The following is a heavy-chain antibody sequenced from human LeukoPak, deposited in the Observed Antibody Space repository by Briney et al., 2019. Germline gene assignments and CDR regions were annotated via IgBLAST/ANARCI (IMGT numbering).Heavy chain of an antibody. D-gene: IGHD6-13*01. J-gene: IGHJ4*02. CDR2: ISSSSSTI. Sequence: GGSLRLSCAASGFTFSSYSMNWVRQAPGKGLEWVSYISSSSSTIYYADSVKGRFTISRDNAKNSLYLQMNSLRAEDTALYYCAKARGAGAAAGPDYWGQGTLVTVSS. CDR3: AKARGAGAAAGPDY. V-gene: IGHV3-48*01. CDR1: GFTFSSYS.